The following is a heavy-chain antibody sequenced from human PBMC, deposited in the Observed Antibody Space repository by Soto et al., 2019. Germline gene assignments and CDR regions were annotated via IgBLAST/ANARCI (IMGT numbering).Heavy chain of an antibody. Sequence: GESLKISCAASGFTFSSYGMHWVRQAPGKGLEWVAVIWYDGSNKYYADSVKGRFTISRDNSKNTLYLQMNSLRAEDTAVYYCARDNGGPATAKPYYYYGMDVWGQGTTVTVSS. CDR1: GFTFSSYG. CDR3: ARDNGGPATAKPYYYYGMDV. D-gene: IGHD2-2*02. CDR2: IWYDGSNK. J-gene: IGHJ6*02. V-gene: IGHV3-33*01.